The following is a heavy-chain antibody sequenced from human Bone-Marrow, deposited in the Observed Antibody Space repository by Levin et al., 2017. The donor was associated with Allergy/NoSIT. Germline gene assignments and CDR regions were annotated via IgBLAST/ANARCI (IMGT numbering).Heavy chain of an antibody. CDR2: THSSAET. J-gene: IGHJ4*02. Sequence: SQTLSLPCTVSGASINGHYWSWVRQLPGRGLEWIVYTHSSAETNYNPSLKSRVIISLDTSKNQLSLKLNSVTAADTAVYYCARHSNSGNYPLDSWGQGTQVTVSS. V-gene: IGHV4-59*11. D-gene: IGHD3-10*01. CDR1: GASINGHY. CDR3: ARHSNSGNYPLDS.